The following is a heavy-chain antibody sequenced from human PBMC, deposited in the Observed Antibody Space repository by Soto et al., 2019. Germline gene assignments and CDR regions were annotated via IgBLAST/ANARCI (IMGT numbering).Heavy chain of an antibody. J-gene: IGHJ6*02. CDR1: GFTFSSYA. CDR3: ARDLAVGGIPKYYYYGMDV. Sequence: PGGSLRLSCAASGFTFSSYAMHWVRQAPGKGLEWVAVISYDGSNKYYADSVKGRFTISRDNSKNTLYLQMNSLRAEDTAVYYCARDLAVGGIPKYYYYGMDVWGQGTTVTVSS. D-gene: IGHD1-20*01. V-gene: IGHV3-30-3*01. CDR2: ISYDGSNK.